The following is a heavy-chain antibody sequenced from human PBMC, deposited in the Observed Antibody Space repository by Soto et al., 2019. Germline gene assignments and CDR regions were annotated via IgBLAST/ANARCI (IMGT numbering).Heavy chain of an antibody. J-gene: IGHJ4*02. Sequence: QVQLVESGGGVVQPGRSLRLSCAASGFTFSSYGMHWVRQAPGKGLEWVAVISYDGSNKYYADSVKGRFTISRDSSKNTLYLQMNSLRAEDTAVYYCAKGGAAAGTLDYWGQGTLVTVSS. CDR2: ISYDGSNK. CDR3: AKGGAAAGTLDY. CDR1: GFTFSSYG. V-gene: IGHV3-30*18. D-gene: IGHD6-13*01.